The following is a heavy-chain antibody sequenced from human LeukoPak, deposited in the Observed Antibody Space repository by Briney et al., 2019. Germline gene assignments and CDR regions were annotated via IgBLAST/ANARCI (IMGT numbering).Heavy chain of an antibody. V-gene: IGHV4-39*01. D-gene: IGHD5-18*01. J-gene: IGHJ3*02. CDR2: IYYSGST. CDR1: GNSISTNNYY. CDR3: ARQDTAMGHDAFDI. Sequence: SETLSLTCTVSGNSISTNNYYWGWIRQPPGKGLEWIGSIYYSGSTYYNPSLKSRVTISVDTSKNQFSLKLSSVTAADTAVYYCARQDTAMGHDAFDIWGQGTMVTVSS.